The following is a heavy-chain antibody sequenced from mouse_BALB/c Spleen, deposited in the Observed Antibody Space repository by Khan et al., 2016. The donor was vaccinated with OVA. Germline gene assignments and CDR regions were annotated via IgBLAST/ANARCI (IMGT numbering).Heavy chain of an antibody. D-gene: IGHD1-1*01. CDR2: ISGDSSTI. V-gene: IGHV5-17*02. CDR1: GFTFSSYG. CDR3: ATSYFYGYYFDY. J-gene: IGHJ2*01. Sequence: EVKLMESGGGLVQPGGSRKLSCAASGFTFSSYGMHWVRQAPEKGLEWVAYISGDSSTIYYADTVKGRFTISRDNPKNTLFLQMTSLMSDDTARYYCATSYFYGYYFDYWGPGTTLTVSS.